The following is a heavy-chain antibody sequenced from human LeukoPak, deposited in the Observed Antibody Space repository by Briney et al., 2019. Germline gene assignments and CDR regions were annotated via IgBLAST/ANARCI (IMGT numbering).Heavy chain of an antibody. CDR2: ISRSGDNL. CDR1: GFTFRDYY. D-gene: IGHD3-9*01. V-gene: IGHV3-11*01. Sequence: GGSLRLSCAASGFTFRDYYMTWVRQAPGKGLEWISYISRSGDNLYYADSVEGRFTISRDNARNSVYLQMNSLRAEVTAVYYCAREVIIFPDYYYYGMDVWGQGTTVTVSS. CDR3: AREVIIFPDYYYYGMDV. J-gene: IGHJ6*02.